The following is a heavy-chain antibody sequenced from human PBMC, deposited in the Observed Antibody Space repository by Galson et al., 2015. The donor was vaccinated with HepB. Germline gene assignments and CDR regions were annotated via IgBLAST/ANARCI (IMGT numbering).Heavy chain of an antibody. D-gene: IGHD1-14*01. CDR2: MKQDGSEK. CDR3: ARIPNLDWYFDL. V-gene: IGHV3-7*01. Sequence: SLRLSCAASGFTFSSYWMSWVRQAPGKGLEWVANMKQDGSEKYYVDSVKGRFTISRDNAKNSLFLQMNSLRAEDTAVYYCARIPNLDWYFDLWGRGTLVTVSS. CDR1: GFTFSSYW. J-gene: IGHJ2*01.